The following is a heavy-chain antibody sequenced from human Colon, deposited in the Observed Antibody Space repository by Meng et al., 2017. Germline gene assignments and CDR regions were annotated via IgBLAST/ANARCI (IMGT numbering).Heavy chain of an antibody. Sequence: GGSLTLSCAASGFTFSSYAMSWVRQAPGKGLEWVSAISGSGGSTYYADSVKGRFTITRDNSKNTLYLQMNSLRAEDTAVYYCAKVHYGGNTPLDYWGQGTLVTVSS. CDR1: GFTFSSYA. D-gene: IGHD4-23*01. CDR3: AKVHYGGNTPLDY. J-gene: IGHJ4*02. CDR2: ISGSGGST. V-gene: IGHV3-23*01.